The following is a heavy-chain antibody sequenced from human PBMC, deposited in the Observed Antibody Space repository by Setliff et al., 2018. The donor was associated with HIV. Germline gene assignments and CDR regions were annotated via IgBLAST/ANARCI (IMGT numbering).Heavy chain of an antibody. J-gene: IGHJ3*02. CDR3: ARSMHYPGDDAFDI. CDR1: GGSISSGSYY. D-gene: IGHD3-10*01. CDR2: IYTSGST. V-gene: IGHV4-61*09. Sequence: SETLSLTCTVSGGSISSGSYYWSWIRQPAGKGLEWIGHIYTSGSTNYNPSLKSRVTMSVDTSKNQFSLNLSSVTAADTAVYYCARSMHYPGDDAFDIWGQGTMVTVSS.